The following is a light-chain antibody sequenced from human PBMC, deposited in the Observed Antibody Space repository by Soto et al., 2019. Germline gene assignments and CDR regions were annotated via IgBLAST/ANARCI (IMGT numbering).Light chain of an antibody. CDR2: GAS. CDR1: QSGSSNY. J-gene: IGKJ2*01. Sequence: EIVLTQSPATLSLSPGERATLSCRASQSGSSNYLAWYQQKPGQAPWLLMYGASSRATGIPARFSGSGSGTDFTLTISRVEPEDFGVYYCQQYGSSPYTFGQGTKLEIK. V-gene: IGKV3-20*01. CDR3: QQYGSSPYT.